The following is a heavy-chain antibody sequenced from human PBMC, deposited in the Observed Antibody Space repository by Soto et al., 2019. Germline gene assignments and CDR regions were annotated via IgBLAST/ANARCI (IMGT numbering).Heavy chain of an antibody. J-gene: IGHJ5*02. CDR2: INPNSGGT. V-gene: IGHV1-2*02. Sequence: ASVKVSCKASGYTFTGYYMHWVRQAPGQGLEWMGWINPNSGGTNYAQKFQGRVTMTRDTSISTAYMELSRLRSDDTAVYYCAREAATVTTNWFDPWGQGTQVTVSS. D-gene: IGHD4-17*01. CDR3: AREAATVTTNWFDP. CDR1: GYTFTGYY.